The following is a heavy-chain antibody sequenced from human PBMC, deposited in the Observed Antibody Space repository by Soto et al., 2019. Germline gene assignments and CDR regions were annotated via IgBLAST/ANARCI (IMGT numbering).Heavy chain of an antibody. D-gene: IGHD3-16*01. J-gene: IGHJ4*02. CDR3: ARHGGPGKQLYFDY. V-gene: IGHV4-59*08. Sequence: QVQLQESGPGLVKPSETLSLTCTVSGDSISSYFWSWIRQSPGKGLEWVAYIQSSGATNYNPSLKSRVSISLDTSKNQFSLQLSSVAAADTAVYYCARHGGPGKQLYFDYWGRGTLVTVSS. CDR2: IQSSGAT. CDR1: GDSISSYF.